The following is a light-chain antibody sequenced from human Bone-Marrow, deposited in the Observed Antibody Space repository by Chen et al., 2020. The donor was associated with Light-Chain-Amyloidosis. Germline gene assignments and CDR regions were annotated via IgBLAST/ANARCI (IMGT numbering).Light chain of an antibody. V-gene: IGLV2-14*01. J-gene: IGLJ1*01. Sequence: QSALTQPASVSGSPGQSITISCTGTSSDVGGDNHVSWYQQHPDKAPKLMIYEVTNRPSWVPDLFSGSNSDNTASLTLSGLQSEDEADYFCSSYTITNTLVFGSGTRVTVL. CDR1: SSDVGGDNH. CDR2: EVT. CDR3: SSYTITNTLV.